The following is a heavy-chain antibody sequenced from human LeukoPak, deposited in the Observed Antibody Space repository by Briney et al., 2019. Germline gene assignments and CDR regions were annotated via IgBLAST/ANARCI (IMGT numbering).Heavy chain of an antibody. V-gene: IGHV4-38-2*01. D-gene: IGHD5-18*01. CDR3: ARSGYSFGNAFDM. Sequence: SETLSLTCAVSGYSISSGYYWGWIRQSPGKGLEWIGTIYHSGSTCYNPSLKSRVTVSIDTSKNQFSLKLNSVTAAETAVYYCARSGYSFGNAFDMWGQGTVVTVSS. J-gene: IGHJ3*02. CDR1: GYSISSGYY. CDR2: IYHSGST.